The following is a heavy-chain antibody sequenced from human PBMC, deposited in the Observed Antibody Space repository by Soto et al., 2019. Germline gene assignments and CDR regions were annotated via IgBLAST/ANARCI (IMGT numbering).Heavy chain of an antibody. D-gene: IGHD5-12*01. CDR3: AKDPDRSGYDFYSYMDV. CDR2: ISYDGSNK. CDR1: GFTFSSYG. V-gene: IGHV3-30*18. Sequence: QVQLVESGGGVVQPGRSLRLSCAASGFTFSSYGMHWVRQAPGKGLEWVAVISYDGSNKYYADSVKGRFTISRDNSKNTLYLQMNSRRDEDTAVYYCAKDPDRSGYDFYSYMDVWGKGTTVTVSS. J-gene: IGHJ6*03.